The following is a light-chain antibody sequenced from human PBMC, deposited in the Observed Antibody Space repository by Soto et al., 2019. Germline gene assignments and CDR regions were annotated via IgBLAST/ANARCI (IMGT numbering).Light chain of an antibody. J-gene: IGKJ5*01. V-gene: IGKV1-33*01. Sequence: DIQMTQSPSSLSASVGDRVTINCQASQDITNYLNWYQQKPGKAPRVILYDASSLETGVPSRFSGSGSGTDCTFTISSLQPEDIATYYCQHYDHLPITFGQGTRLEI. CDR2: DAS. CDR3: QHYDHLPIT. CDR1: QDITNY.